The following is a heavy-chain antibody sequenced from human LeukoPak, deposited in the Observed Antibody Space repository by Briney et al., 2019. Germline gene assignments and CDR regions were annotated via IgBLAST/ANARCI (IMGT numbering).Heavy chain of an antibody. V-gene: IGHV3-30*04. J-gene: IGHJ4*02. D-gene: IGHD5-18*01. CDR3: ARSRGTAMVFDY. Sequence: PGGSLRLSCAASGFTFSSYAMHRVRQAPGKGLEWVAVISYDGSNKYYADSVKGRFTISRDNSKNTLYLQMNSLRAEDTAVYYCARSRGTAMVFDYWGQGTLVTVSS. CDR1: GFTFSSYA. CDR2: ISYDGSNK.